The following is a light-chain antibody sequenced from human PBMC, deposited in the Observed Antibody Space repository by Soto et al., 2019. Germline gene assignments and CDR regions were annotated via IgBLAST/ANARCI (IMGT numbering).Light chain of an antibody. Sequence: EIVITQSPATLSVSPGERATLSCRASQSVSSNLAWYQQKPGQAPRLLIYGASTRATGIPARFSGSGSGTEFTLTIXSLQSEDFAVYYCQQYNNWWTFGQGTKVDI. CDR2: GAS. V-gene: IGKV3-15*01. J-gene: IGKJ1*01. CDR1: QSVSSN. CDR3: QQYNNWWT.